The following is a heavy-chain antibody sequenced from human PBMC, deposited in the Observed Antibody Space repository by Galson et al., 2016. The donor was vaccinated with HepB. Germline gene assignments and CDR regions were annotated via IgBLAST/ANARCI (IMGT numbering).Heavy chain of an antibody. D-gene: IGHD3-16*01. CDR2: ISGSAYTT. J-gene: IGHJ6*02. V-gene: IGHV3-23*01. Sequence: SLRLSCAASGFSFSSYAMNWVRQAPGKGLEWVSGISGSAYTTYYADSVKGRFTISRDNSKNTLFMVRNSLRAEDTAVYYCAKGWGISRQKNYYGMDVWGQGTTVTVSS. CDR3: AKGWGISRQKNYYGMDV. CDR1: GFSFSSYA.